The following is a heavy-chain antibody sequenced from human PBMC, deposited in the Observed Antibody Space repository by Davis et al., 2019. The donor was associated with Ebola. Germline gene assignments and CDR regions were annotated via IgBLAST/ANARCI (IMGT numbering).Heavy chain of an antibody. D-gene: IGHD2-15*01. CDR2: INADNGDT. V-gene: IGHV1-3*01. Sequence: AASVKVSCKASGYTFTHYAIHWVRQAPGQGLEWMGWINADNGDTKYSQKLQGRVTITRDTSASTAYMELRSLRSQDTAVYYCAIIVDPLVWELVDVWGQGTTVIVSS. CDR1: GYTFTHYA. J-gene: IGHJ6*02. CDR3: AIIVDPLVWELVDV.